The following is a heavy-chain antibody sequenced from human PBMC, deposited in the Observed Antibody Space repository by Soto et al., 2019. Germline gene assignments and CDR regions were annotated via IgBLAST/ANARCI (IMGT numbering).Heavy chain of an antibody. J-gene: IGHJ5*02. CDR1: GYSISSGYH. CDR2: VHYSGNT. Sequence: SETLSLTCTVSGYSISSGYHWAWIRQPPGKGLEWLGSVHYSGNTYYNPSLKSRLTISVDKSKNQFSLNLSSVTAADTAVYYCARQDRVVAEGRWFDPWGQGTLVTVSS. D-gene: IGHD2-15*01. V-gene: IGHV4-38-2*02. CDR3: ARQDRVVAEGRWFDP.